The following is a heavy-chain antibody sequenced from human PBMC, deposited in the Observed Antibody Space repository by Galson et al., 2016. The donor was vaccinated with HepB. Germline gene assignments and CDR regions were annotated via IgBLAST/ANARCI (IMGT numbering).Heavy chain of an antibody. CDR1: GFTLSSHV. Sequence: SLRLSCAASGFTLSSHVMNWVRQAPGKGLEWVSYISDGSETIYYAESVKGRFTVSRDNAKNSLFLQMNSLRADDTAIYYCVTARYDFWGQGTLVTVSS. V-gene: IGHV3-48*04. D-gene: IGHD3-3*01. J-gene: IGHJ4*02. CDR3: VTARYDF. CDR2: ISDGSETI.